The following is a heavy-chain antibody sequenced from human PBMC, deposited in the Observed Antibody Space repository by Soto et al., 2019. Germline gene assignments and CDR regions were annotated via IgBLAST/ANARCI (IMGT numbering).Heavy chain of an antibody. V-gene: IGHV3-15*01. Sequence: GGSLRLSCAASGFRFSTAWMTWVRQAPGKGLEWVGRSRSKSDGGAADYATPVKGRFSISRDDSKDTLFLQMNRLGAEDTALYFCAKDLRTGVAPTYFDYWGQGNLVTVSS. CDR2: SRSKSDGGAA. D-gene: IGHD3-3*01. J-gene: IGHJ4*02. CDR3: AKDLRTGVAPTYFDY. CDR1: GFRFSTAW.